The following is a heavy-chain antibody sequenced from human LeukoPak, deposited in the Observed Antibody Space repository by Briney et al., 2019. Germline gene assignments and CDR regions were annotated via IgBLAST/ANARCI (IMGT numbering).Heavy chain of an antibody. CDR1: GFTSSDHY. CDR2: ISHSGSA. CDR3: ARLLYFGDYSDY. J-gene: IGHJ4*02. D-gene: IGHD3-16*01. V-gene: IGHV4-38-2*01. Sequence: PGGSLRLSCVVSGFTSSDHYIDWARQAPGKGLEWIGRISHSGSAYHNPSLKSRVTISVDTSKNQLSLKLSSVTAADTAVYYCARLLYFGDYSDYWGQGTLVTVSS.